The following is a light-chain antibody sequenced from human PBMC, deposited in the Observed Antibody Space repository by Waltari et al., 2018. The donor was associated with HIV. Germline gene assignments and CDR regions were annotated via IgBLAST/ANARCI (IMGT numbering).Light chain of an antibody. V-gene: IGLV1-47*01. Sequence: QSVLTQPPSASGTPGQRVTISCSGSSSNIGNNYVYWYQHLPGPAPKLLIYRNDQRPSGVPYRLSGSKSGTSASLAISGLRSDDESDYYCASWDDSLSGWVFGGGTKLTVL. CDR2: RND. J-gene: IGLJ3*02. CDR3: ASWDDSLSGWV. CDR1: SSNIGNNY.